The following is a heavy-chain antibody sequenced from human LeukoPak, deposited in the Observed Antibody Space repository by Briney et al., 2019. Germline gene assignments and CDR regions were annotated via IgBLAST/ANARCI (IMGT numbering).Heavy chain of an antibody. CDR3: ARDTAMVKFDQ. Sequence: GASVKVSCKGSGYTFNRNAMNWVRQAPGQGLEWMGWINTNTGNPTYAQGFTGRFVFSLDTSVSTAYLQISSLKAEDTAVYYCARDTAMVKFDQWGQGTPVTVPS. CDR1: GYTFNRNA. J-gene: IGHJ4*02. V-gene: IGHV7-4-1*02. CDR2: INTNTGNP. D-gene: IGHD5-18*01.